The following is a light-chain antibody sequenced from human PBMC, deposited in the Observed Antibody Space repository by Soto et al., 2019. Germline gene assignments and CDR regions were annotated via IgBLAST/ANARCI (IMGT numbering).Light chain of an antibody. V-gene: IGKV1-17*01. Sequence: GDRVTITCRASQGIRSDLGWFQQKPGKAPKRLIYAASSLQSGVPSRFSGSGSGTEFTLTISSLQPDDFATYYCQQYNSYSGAFGQGTKVDI. CDR1: QGIRSD. CDR3: QQYNSYSGA. CDR2: AAS. J-gene: IGKJ1*01.